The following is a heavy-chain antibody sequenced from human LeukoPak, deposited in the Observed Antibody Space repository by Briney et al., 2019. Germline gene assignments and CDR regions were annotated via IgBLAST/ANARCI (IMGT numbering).Heavy chain of an antibody. CDR3: AKGYCSSTSCYSDY. CDR2: ISGSGGST. J-gene: IGHJ4*02. Sequence: GGSLRLSCATSGFTFVDYGLSWVRQAPGKGPEWVSAISGSGGSTYYADSVKGRFTISRDNSKNTLYLQMNSLRAEDTAVYYCAKGYCSSTSCYSDYWGQGTLVTVSS. V-gene: IGHV3-23*01. D-gene: IGHD2-2*01. CDR1: GFTFVDYG.